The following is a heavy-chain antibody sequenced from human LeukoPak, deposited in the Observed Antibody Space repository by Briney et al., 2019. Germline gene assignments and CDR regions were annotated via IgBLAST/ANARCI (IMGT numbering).Heavy chain of an antibody. CDR2: IDAGGVTT. Sequence: GWSLRLSCEASGFTFSRRAMNWVRQAPGKGLEWVSAIDAGGVTTFYADSVKVRFTISRDNSKSTLFLQINTLREHDTAVYFWAKGAADYRGKLDCWGQGALVTVSS. D-gene: IGHD4-23*01. CDR3: AKGAADYRGKLDC. J-gene: IGHJ4*02. CDR1: GFTFSRRA. V-gene: IGHV3-23*01.